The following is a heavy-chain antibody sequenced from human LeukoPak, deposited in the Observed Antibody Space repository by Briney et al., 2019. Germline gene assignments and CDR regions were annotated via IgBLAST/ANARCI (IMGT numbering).Heavy chain of an antibody. V-gene: IGHV3-23*01. CDR3: AKTRTQWLVSDYFDY. J-gene: IGHJ4*02. CDR2: ISGSGGTT. CDR1: GLTFSTYG. Sequence: GGSLRLSCAASGLTFSTYGMSWVRQAPGKGLEWVAAISGSGGTTYYADSVKGRSTISRDNSKDTLFLQMNSLRAEDTAVYYCAKTRTQWLVSDYFDYWGQGTLVTVSS. D-gene: IGHD6-19*01.